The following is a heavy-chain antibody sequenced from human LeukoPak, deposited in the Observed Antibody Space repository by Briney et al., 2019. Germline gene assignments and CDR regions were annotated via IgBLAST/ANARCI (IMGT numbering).Heavy chain of an antibody. J-gene: IGHJ4*02. CDR2: ISSSSSTI. CDR3: ARGSSWYDIDY. D-gene: IGHD6-13*01. V-gene: IGHV3-48*01. CDR1: GFTLSSYS. Sequence: PCRFLRLDWAGTGFTLSSYSLNPVRPAAGKCQAWVSYISSSSSTIYYADSVKGRFTISRDNAKNSLYLQMSSLRAEDTAVYYCARGSSWYDIDYWGQGTLVTVSS.